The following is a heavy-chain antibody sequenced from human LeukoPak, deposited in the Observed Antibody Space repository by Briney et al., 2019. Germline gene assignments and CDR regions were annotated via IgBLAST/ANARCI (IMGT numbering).Heavy chain of an antibody. Sequence: GASVKVSCKASGYTFTSYGISWVRQAPGQGLEWMGWISAYNGNTNYAQKLRGRVTMTTDTSTSTAYMELRSLRSDDTAVYYCARERDCSGGSCYSSFFYWGQGTLVTVSS. CDR1: GYTFTSYG. D-gene: IGHD2-15*01. J-gene: IGHJ4*02. CDR2: ISAYNGNT. CDR3: ARERDCSGGSCYSSFFY. V-gene: IGHV1-18*01.